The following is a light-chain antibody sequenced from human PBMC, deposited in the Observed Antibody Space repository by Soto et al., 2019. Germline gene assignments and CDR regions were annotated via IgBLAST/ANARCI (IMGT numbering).Light chain of an antibody. J-gene: IGKJ1*01. CDR1: QTISSW. Sequence: DIQMTQSPSTLSASVGDRVTTSCRASQTISSWLAWYQQKPGKAPKLLIYDASSLESGVPSNFSGSGSGTQFTLTISSLQPDDFATYYCQQYNSYPWTFGQGTKVDIK. CDR3: QQYNSYPWT. CDR2: DAS. V-gene: IGKV1-5*01.